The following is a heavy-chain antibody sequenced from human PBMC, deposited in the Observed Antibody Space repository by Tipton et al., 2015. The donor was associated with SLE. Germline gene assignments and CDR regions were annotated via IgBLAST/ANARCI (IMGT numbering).Heavy chain of an antibody. D-gene: IGHD5-18*01. Sequence: TLSLTCTVSGGSISSHYWSWIRQSPGKGLEWIGYFYYSGSTKYNPSLKSRVTISGDTSKNQFSLTLSSVTAADTAVYYCARGRGSYGGYYYYYYMDVWGKGTTVTVSS. J-gene: IGHJ6*03. CDR3: ARGRGSYGGYYYYYYMDV. V-gene: IGHV4-59*11. CDR1: GGSISSHY. CDR2: FYYSGST.